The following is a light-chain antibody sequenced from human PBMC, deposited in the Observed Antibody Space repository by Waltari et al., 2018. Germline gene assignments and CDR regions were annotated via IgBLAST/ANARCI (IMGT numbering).Light chain of an antibody. Sequence: DIQMTQSPSSLSASVGDRVTITCRASQTISNHLNWYQHKPGQAPRLLIFGVSSLRGGVPSRFRGSGSETDFTLTISGLQPEDLATYYCQQYKNYPVTFGQGTKLEIK. V-gene: IGKV1-39*01. CDR1: QTISNH. CDR2: GVS. J-gene: IGKJ2*01. CDR3: QQYKNYPVT.